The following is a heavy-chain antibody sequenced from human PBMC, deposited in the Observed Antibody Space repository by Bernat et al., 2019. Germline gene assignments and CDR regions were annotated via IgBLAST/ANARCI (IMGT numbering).Heavy chain of an antibody. CDR1: GFTFSSYW. V-gene: IGHV3-74*01. Sequence: EVQLVESGGGLVQPGGSLRLSCAASGFTFSSYWMHWVRQAPGKGLVWVSRINSDGSSTSYADSVKGRVTRSRDNAKNTVYLQMNSLRAEDTAVYYCARDGGNYWGWFDPWGQGTVVTVSS. J-gene: IGHJ5*02. CDR3: ARDGGNYWGWFDP. CDR2: INSDGSST. D-gene: IGHD1-26*01.